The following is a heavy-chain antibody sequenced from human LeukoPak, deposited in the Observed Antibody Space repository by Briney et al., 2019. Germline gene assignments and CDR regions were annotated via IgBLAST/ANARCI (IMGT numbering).Heavy chain of an antibody. Sequence: GGSLRLSCAASGFTFSSYAMNWVRQAPGKGLEWVSAISGSGGTTHYADSVKGRITISRDNSKNTLYLQMNSLRPEDTAVYYCARSGYSGRYPAYFDYWGQGTLVTVSS. J-gene: IGHJ4*02. CDR1: GFTFSSYA. CDR3: ARSGYSGRYPAYFDY. V-gene: IGHV3-23*01. D-gene: IGHD1-26*01. CDR2: ISGSGGTT.